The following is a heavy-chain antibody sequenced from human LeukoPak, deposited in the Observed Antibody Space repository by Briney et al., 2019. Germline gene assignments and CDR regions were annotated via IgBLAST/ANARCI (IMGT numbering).Heavy chain of an antibody. CDR3: ARALGYDFWSGYPQGMDV. D-gene: IGHD3-3*01. CDR1: GGSISSSSYY. J-gene: IGHJ6*02. V-gene: IGHV4-39*07. CDR2: ISYSGNT. Sequence: SETLSLTCIVSGGSISSSSYYWGWIRQPPGKGLEWIGRISYSGNTFYNPSLKSRVTISVDTSKNQFSLKLSSVTAADTAVYYCARALGYDFWSGYPQGMDVWGQGTTVTVSS.